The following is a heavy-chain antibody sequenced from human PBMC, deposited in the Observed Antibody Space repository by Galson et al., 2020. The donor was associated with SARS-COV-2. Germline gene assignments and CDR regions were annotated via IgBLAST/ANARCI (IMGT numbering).Heavy chain of an antibody. J-gene: IGHJ6*02. CDR2: IIPNRGIV. D-gene: IGHD3-16*01. V-gene: IGHV1-69*10. CDR1: GGTFSSCA. CDR3: ARGEYSESWGFYYYGMDV. Sequence: SVKVSCKASGGTFSSCAISWVRQAPGQGLEWMGGIIPNRGIVNFAQKFRGRVTITADKSTSTAYMELSSLTSEDTSVYYCARGEYSESWGFYYYGMDVWGQGTTVTVSS.